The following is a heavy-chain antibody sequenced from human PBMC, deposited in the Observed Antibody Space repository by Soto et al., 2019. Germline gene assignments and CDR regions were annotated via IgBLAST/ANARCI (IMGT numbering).Heavy chain of an antibody. CDR1: GGTFSSYA. Sequence: QVQLVQSGAEVKKPGSSVKVSCKASGGTFSSYAISWVRQAPGQGLEWMGGIIPIFGTANYAQKFQGRVTITADEATSTAYMELSSLRSEDTAVYYCARERDNDYGDPEWFDPWGQGTLVTVSS. D-gene: IGHD4-17*01. CDR3: ARERDNDYGDPEWFDP. J-gene: IGHJ5*02. V-gene: IGHV1-69*01. CDR2: IIPIFGTA.